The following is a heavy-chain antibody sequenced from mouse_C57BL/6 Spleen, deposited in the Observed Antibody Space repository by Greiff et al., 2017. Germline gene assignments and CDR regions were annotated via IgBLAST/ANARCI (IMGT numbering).Heavy chain of an antibody. Sequence: QVQLQQSGAELARPGASVKLSCKASGYTFTSYGISWVKQRTGQGLEWIGEIYPRSGNTYYNEKFKGKATLTADKSSSTAYMELRSLTSEDSAVYFCARSLYGNYFYAMDYWGQGTSVTVSS. D-gene: IGHD2-1*01. CDR2: IYPRSGNT. CDR3: ARSLYGNYFYAMDY. J-gene: IGHJ4*01. V-gene: IGHV1-81*01. CDR1: GYTFTSYG.